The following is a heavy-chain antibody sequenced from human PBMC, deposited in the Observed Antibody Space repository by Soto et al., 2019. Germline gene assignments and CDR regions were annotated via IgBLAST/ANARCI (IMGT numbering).Heavy chain of an antibody. CDR3: ATQPYSGDWPEGNYFDY. Sequence: QVQLVQSRAEVKKPGASVKVSCKTSLYTFTNYGFSWVRQAPGQGLEWMGWISPYSGNTNYAQKLQGRGTLTTDTSTTTAYLELRSLKSDDTAVYYCATQPYSGDWPEGNYFDYWGQGTLVTVSS. CDR2: ISPYSGNT. V-gene: IGHV1-18*01. J-gene: IGHJ4*02. D-gene: IGHD6-19*01. CDR1: LYTFTNYG.